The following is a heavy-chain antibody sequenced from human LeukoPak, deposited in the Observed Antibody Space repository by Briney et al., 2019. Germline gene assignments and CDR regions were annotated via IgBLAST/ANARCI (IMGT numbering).Heavy chain of an antibody. Sequence: GGSLRLSRAASGFTFSSYGMHWVRQAPGKGLEWVAFIRYDGSNKYYADSVKGRFTISRDNSKNTLYLQMNSLRAEDTAVYYCAKDRIAARPKDAFDIWGQGTMVTVSS. CDR2: IRYDGSNK. D-gene: IGHD6-6*01. CDR3: AKDRIAARPKDAFDI. CDR1: GFTFSSYG. J-gene: IGHJ3*02. V-gene: IGHV3-30*02.